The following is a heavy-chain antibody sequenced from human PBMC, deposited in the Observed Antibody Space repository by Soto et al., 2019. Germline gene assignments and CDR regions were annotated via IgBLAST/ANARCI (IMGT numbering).Heavy chain of an antibody. Sequence: QVQLVQSGAEVKKPGSSVKVSCKASGDTFTTSAIGWVRQAPGQGLEWMGGSLPVFGTTNYAQKFQGRVTITADKSTSTAYMKLSSLRSDDTAGYYCDRCFILYSRFDPWGQGTLVTVSS. J-gene: IGHJ5*02. CDR2: SLPVFGTT. CDR3: DRCFILYSRFDP. CDR1: GDTFTTSA. D-gene: IGHD5-18*01. V-gene: IGHV1-69*06.